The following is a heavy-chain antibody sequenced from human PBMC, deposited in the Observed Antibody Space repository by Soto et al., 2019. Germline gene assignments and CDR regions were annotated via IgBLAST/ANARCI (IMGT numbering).Heavy chain of an antibody. CDR1: GFIFADYA. V-gene: IGHV3-9*01. CDR2: ISSNGGDI. D-gene: IGHD2-21*02. CDR3: AKDSRDSNNWFDR. Sequence: EVQLVESGGGLVQPGRSLRLSCAASGFIFADYAMHWVRQAPGKGLEWVSGISSNGGDIVYTDSVKGRFTISRDNAKKSLYLQMHGLRVEDTAFYYCAKDSRDSNNWFDRWGQGTLVTVSS. J-gene: IGHJ5*02.